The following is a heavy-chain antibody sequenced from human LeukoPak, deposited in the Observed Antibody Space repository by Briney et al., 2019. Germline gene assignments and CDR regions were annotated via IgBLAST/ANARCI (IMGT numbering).Heavy chain of an antibody. Sequence: GESLKISCKGSGYSFTSYWIGWVRQMPGKGLEWMGIIYPGDSDTRYSPSFQGQVTISADKSISTAYLQWSSLKASDTAMYYCARLSLSMVRGVPYYYMDVWGKGTTVTVSS. J-gene: IGHJ6*03. CDR2: IYPGDSDT. V-gene: IGHV5-51*01. CDR1: GYSFTSYW. D-gene: IGHD3-10*01. CDR3: ARLSLSMVRGVPYYYMDV.